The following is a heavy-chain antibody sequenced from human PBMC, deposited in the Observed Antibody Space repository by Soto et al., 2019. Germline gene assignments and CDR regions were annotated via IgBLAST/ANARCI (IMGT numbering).Heavy chain of an antibody. CDR3: AGNVLRYFDWLNGAFDI. CDR2: IDPSDSYT. V-gene: IGHV5-10-1*01. Sequence: GESLKISCKGSGYSFTSYWISWVRQMPGKGLEWMGRIDPSDSYTNYSPSFQGHVTISADKSTSTAYLQWSSLKASDTAMYYCAGNVLRYFDWLNGAFDIWGQGTMVTVSS. J-gene: IGHJ3*02. D-gene: IGHD3-9*01. CDR1: GYSFTSYW.